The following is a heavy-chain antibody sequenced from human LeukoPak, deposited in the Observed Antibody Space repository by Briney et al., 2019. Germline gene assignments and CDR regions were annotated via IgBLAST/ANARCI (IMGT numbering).Heavy chain of an antibody. J-gene: IGHJ4*02. Sequence: GGSLRPSCAASGFTVSTNYMSWVRQAPEKGLEWVSIIYGDDRTYYADSVKGRFTISRDNSKNTLYLQMNSLRAEDTAVYYCASAKRLNFFGYWGQGTLVTVSS. D-gene: IGHD6-25*01. V-gene: IGHV3-53*01. CDR1: GFTVSTNY. CDR3: ASAKRLNFFGY. CDR2: IYGDDRT.